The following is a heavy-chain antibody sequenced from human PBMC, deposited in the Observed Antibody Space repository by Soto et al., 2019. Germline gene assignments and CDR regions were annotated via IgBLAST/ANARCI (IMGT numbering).Heavy chain of an antibody. CDR2: ISYVETNE. CDR1: GFTFSSYA. J-gene: IGHJ4*02. V-gene: IGHV3-30-3*01. CDR3: ARAPLAAFQWFDY. Sequence: ESWGGVVQPGRSLRLSCAASGFTFSSYAMHWVRQAPGKGLEWVAFISYVETNEYYADSVKGRFTISRDNSKNTVYVQMNGLRTEDTAVYYCARAPLAAFQWFDYWGQGTLVTVSS. D-gene: IGHD6-19*01.